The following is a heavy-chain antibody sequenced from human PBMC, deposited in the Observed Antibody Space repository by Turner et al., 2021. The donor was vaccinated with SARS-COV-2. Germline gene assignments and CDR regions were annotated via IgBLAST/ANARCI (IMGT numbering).Heavy chain of an antibody. CDR1: GFIFSSYS. V-gene: IGHV3-30-3*01. J-gene: IGHJ4*02. CDR2: ISYDGSNK. D-gene: IGHD3-10*01. Sequence: QGQLVEPGGGVVQPGRCLRLSCAASGFIFSSYSMVWVRLAPGKGLEWVAVISYDGSNKYYADSVKGRFTISRDNSKNTLYLQMNSLRAEDTAVYYCAREMAAHYGSGSYYSAPFDYWGQGTLVTVSS. CDR3: AREMAAHYGSGSYYSAPFDY.